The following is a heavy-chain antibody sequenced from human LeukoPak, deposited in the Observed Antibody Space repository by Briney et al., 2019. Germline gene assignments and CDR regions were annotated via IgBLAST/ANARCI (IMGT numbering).Heavy chain of an antibody. D-gene: IGHD6-13*01. CDR3: AKGIAAAGQPLSDY. J-gene: IGHJ4*02. Sequence: GGSLRLSCAASGFTFDDYAMHWVRQAPGKGLEWVSVIYSGGSTYYADSVKGRFTISRDNSKNTLYLQMNSLRAEDTALYYCAKGIAAAGQPLSDYWGQGTLVTVSS. CDR1: GFTFDDYA. V-gene: IGHV3-43*02. CDR2: IYSGGST.